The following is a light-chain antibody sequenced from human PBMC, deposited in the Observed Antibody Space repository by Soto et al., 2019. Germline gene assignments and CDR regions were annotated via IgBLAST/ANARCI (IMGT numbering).Light chain of an antibody. Sequence: QSVLTQPPSLSATPGQRVTISCSGSSSNIGNNYVCWYKQVPGTAPKVIMFSNNQRPSGVPARFSGAKTGTSASLAINGRQSEDEADYYCATWDDSLAGGVFGGGTKLTVL. CDR3: ATWDDSLAGGV. V-gene: IGLV1-47*02. CDR2: SNN. CDR1: SSNIGNNY. J-gene: IGLJ3*02.